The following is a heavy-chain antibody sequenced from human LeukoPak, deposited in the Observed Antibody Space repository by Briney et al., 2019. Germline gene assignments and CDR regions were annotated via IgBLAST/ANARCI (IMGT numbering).Heavy chain of an antibody. D-gene: IGHD5-24*01. Sequence: ASVKVSCKASGYTFTAYYMHWVRQAPGQGLEWMGGIIPIFGTANYAQKFQGRVTITADKSTSTAYMELSSLRSEDTAVYYCAREIGPIQLHLWGSAFDYWGQGTLVTVSS. V-gene: IGHV1-69*06. J-gene: IGHJ4*02. CDR2: IIPIFGTA. CDR3: AREIGPIQLHLWGSAFDY. CDR1: GYTFTAYY.